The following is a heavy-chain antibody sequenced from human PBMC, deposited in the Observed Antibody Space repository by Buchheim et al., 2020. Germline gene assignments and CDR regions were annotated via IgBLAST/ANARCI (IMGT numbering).Heavy chain of an antibody. D-gene: IGHD4-11*01. CDR3: ARGRTTRGQYGMDV. V-gene: IGHV3-48*02. Sequence: EVQLVESGGGLVQPGGSLRLSCAASGFTLSGYSMNWVRQAPGKGLEWVSYISSSSSTIHYADSVRGRFNISRDNAKNSLFLQMNSLRDEDTAVFYCARGRTTRGQYGMDVWGQGTT. CDR1: GFTLSGYS. J-gene: IGHJ6*02. CDR2: ISSSSSTI.